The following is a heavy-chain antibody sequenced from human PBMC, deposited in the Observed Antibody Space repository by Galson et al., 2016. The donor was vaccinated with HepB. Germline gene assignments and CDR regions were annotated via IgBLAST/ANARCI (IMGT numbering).Heavy chain of an antibody. D-gene: IGHD3-10*01. V-gene: IGHV1-69*06. Sequence: SCKASGGTYSSYAISWVRQAPGQGLEWMGGIIPIFGSTKYAQKFQGRVTITADKFTTTAYIELSSLRSEDTAVYYCARDRGFLWFGEPRGSLGMDVWGQGTTVTVSS. CDR1: GGTYSSYA. CDR2: IIPIFGST. CDR3: ARDRGFLWFGEPRGSLGMDV. J-gene: IGHJ6*02.